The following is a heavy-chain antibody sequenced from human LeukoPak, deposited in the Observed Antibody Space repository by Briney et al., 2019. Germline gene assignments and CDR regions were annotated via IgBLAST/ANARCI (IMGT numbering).Heavy chain of an antibody. Sequence: PSETLFLTCTVSGGSISSYYWSWIRQPPGKGLEWIGYIYYSGSTNYNPSLKSRVTISVDTSKNQFSLKLSSVTAADTAVYYCARVGELLWFGELFDWFDPWGQGTLVTVSS. J-gene: IGHJ5*02. CDR2: IYYSGST. V-gene: IGHV4-59*08. CDR1: GGSISSYY. CDR3: ARVGELLWFGELFDWFDP. D-gene: IGHD3-10*01.